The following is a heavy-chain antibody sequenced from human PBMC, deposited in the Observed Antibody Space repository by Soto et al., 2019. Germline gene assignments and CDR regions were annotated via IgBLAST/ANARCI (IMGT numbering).Heavy chain of an antibody. CDR3: ARADYYGGNSGRAFDI. CDR1: GGTFSSYA. Sequence: GASVKVSCKASGGTFSSYATSWVRQAPGQGLEWMGGIIPIFGTANYAQKFQGRVTITADKSTSTAYMELSSLRSEDTAVYYCARADYYGGNSGRAFDIWGQGTMVTVSS. CDR2: IIPIFGTA. D-gene: IGHD4-17*01. J-gene: IGHJ3*02. V-gene: IGHV1-69*06.